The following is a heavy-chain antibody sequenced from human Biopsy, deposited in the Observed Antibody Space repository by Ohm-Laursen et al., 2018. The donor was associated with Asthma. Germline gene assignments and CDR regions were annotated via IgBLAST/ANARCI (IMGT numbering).Heavy chain of an antibody. CDR2: ISYDGSTK. V-gene: IGHV3-30*03. J-gene: IGHJ4*02. Sequence: SLRLSCSASGFSFSEFVMHWVRQAPGKGLEWVAVISYDGSTKYYADSVKGRFTISRDNSKNTLYLQMSSLRVEDTAVYYCASQSSGPDFWSGYYYFDYWGQGTLVTVSS. CDR1: GFSFSEFV. D-gene: IGHD3-3*01. CDR3: ASQSSGPDFWSGYYYFDY.